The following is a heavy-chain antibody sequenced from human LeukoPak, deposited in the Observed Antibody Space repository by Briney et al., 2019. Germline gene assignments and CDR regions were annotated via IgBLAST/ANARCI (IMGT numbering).Heavy chain of an antibody. Sequence: GSLRLSCAASGFTLSPFWMHWVRQSPGKGPVLVSRINPDGSVTNYADSVKGRFTISRDNARNTLYLQISSLSVEDTAVYFCARDMWGTLDYWGQGALVTVSS. CDR3: ARDMWGTLDY. V-gene: IGHV3-74*01. CDR1: GFTLSPFW. CDR2: INPDGSVT. D-gene: IGHD7-27*01. J-gene: IGHJ4*02.